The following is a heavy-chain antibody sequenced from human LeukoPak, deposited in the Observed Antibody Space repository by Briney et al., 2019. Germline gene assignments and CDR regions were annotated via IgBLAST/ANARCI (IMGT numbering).Heavy chain of an antibody. CDR1: GFTFSRFW. V-gene: IGHV3-23*01. Sequence: PGGSLRLSCAASGFTFSRFWMSWVRQAPGKGLEWVSAISGSGGSTYYADSVKGRFTISRDNSKNTLYLQMNSLRAEDTAVYYCAKDGDGSSTINDYYYYMDVWGKGTTVTVSS. CDR3: AKDGDGSSTINDYYYYMDV. CDR2: ISGSGGST. D-gene: IGHD2-2*01. J-gene: IGHJ6*03.